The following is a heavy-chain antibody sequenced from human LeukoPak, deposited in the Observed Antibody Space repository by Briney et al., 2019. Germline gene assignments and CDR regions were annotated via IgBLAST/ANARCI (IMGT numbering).Heavy chain of an antibody. CDR1: GFSVSSNY. J-gene: IGHJ4*02. Sequence: GGSLRLSCAASGFSVSSNYMTWVRQAPGKGLEWVSVIYRGESTYYADSVKGRFTISRDNSRNMLHLQMNSLRTEDTAVYYCARSYDHSGAGSPDYWGQGALVIVS. CDR3: ARSYDHSGAGSPDY. V-gene: IGHV3-66*01. D-gene: IGHD3-10*01. CDR2: IYRGEST.